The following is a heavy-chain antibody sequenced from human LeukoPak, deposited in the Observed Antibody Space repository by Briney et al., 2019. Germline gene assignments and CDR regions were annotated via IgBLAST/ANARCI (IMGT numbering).Heavy chain of an antibody. CDR2: IYISGRT. CDR1: GGSISSYY. J-gene: IGHJ3*02. CDR3: ARRDYYDSSGYPHDAFDI. V-gene: IGHV4-4*07. D-gene: IGHD3-22*01. Sequence: SETLSLTCTVSGGSISSYYWSWIRQPAGKGLEWIGRIYISGRTNYNPSLKSRVTISVDTSKNQFSLKLSSVTAADTAVYYCARRDYYDSSGYPHDAFDIWGQGTMVTVSS.